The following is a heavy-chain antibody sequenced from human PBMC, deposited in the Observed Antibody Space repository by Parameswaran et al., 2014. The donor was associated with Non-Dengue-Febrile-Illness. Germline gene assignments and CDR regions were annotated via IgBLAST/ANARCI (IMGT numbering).Heavy chain of an antibody. Sequence: GSLRLSCAASGFTFSSYGMHWVRQAPGKGLEWVAVIWYDGSNKYYADSVKGRFTISRDNSKNTLYLQMNSLRAEDTAVYYCARDIAAAGSPDYWGQGTLVTVSS. J-gene: IGHJ4*02. V-gene: IGHV3-33*01. D-gene: IGHD6-13*01. CDR3: ARDIAAAGSPDY. CDR2: IWYDGSNK. CDR1: GFTFSSYG.